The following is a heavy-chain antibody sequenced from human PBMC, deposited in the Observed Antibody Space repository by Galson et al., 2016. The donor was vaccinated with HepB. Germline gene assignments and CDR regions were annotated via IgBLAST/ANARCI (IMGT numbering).Heavy chain of an antibody. CDR3: VRCAAACFDT. V-gene: IGHV3-53*01. Sequence: LRLSCAASGFAVSSDYMNWVRQAPGKGLEWVSVIFTDGKTDYADSVKGRFTISRDSSKNTLSLQMSSLRVEDTAVYYCVRCAAACFDTWGQGTLVTVSS. J-gene: IGHJ5*02. CDR1: GFAVSSDY. D-gene: IGHD2-15*01. CDR2: IFTDGKT.